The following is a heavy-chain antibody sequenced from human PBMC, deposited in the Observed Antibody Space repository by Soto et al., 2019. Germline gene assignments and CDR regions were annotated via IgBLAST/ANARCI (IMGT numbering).Heavy chain of an antibody. J-gene: IGHJ6*02. CDR1: GGSISSSSFH. CDR2: IYYSGST. CDR3: ARLMVRGWYYGMDV. V-gene: IGHV4-61*05. D-gene: IGHD3-10*01. Sequence: SETLSLTCTVSGGSISSSSFHWGWIRQPPGKGLEWIGYIYYSGSTNYNPSLKSRVTISVDTSKNQFSLKLSSVTAADTAVYYCARLMVRGWYYGMDVWGQGTTVTVSS.